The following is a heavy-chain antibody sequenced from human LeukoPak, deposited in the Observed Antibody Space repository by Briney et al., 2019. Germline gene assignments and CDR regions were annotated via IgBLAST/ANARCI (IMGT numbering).Heavy chain of an antibody. V-gene: IGHV3-23*01. J-gene: IGHJ4*02. CDR3: ARSGGSSWYEARLDY. CDR1: EFTFSSYA. CDR2: ISGTGYST. D-gene: IGHD6-13*01. Sequence: PGGSLRLSCAASEFTFSSYAMSWVRQAPGEGLEWVSAISGTGYSTYYADSVKGRFTISRDNAKNSLYLQMNSLRAEDTAVYYCARSGGSSWYEARLDYWGQGTLVTVSS.